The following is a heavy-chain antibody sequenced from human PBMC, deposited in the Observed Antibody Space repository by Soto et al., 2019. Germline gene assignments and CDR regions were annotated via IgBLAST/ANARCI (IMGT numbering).Heavy chain of an antibody. D-gene: IGHD6-13*01. V-gene: IGHV3-23*01. J-gene: IGHJ4*02. CDR2: TSGSGGST. CDR3: AKDQRGFSSTARIDC. CDR1: GFTFSSYA. Sequence: EVQLLVSGGGLVQPGGSLRLSCAASGFTFSSYAMSWVRQAPGKGLEWVSSTSGSGGSTYYADSVKGRFTISRDNSKNTLWLQMSSLRAEDTALYYCAKDQRGFSSTARIDCWGQGTLVTVSS.